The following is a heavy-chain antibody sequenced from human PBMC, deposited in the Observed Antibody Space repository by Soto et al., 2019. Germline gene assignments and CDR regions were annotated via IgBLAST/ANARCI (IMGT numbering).Heavy chain of an antibody. CDR2: IYYSGST. V-gene: IGHV4-61*08. D-gene: IGHD3-10*01. CDR1: GGSISSGDYY. CDR3: TRHRLRGVSVGEFDF. J-gene: IGHJ4*02. Sequence: SETLSLTCTVSGGSISSGDYYWTWIRQPPGKGLEWIGYIYYSGSTNYNPSLKSRVTISVDTSKNQFSLKLSSVTAADTAVYYCTRHRLRGVSVGEFDFWGQGALVTVSS.